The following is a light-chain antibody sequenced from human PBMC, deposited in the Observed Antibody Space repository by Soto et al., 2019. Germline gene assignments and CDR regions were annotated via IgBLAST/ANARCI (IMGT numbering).Light chain of an antibody. J-gene: IGKJ1*01. CDR1: QSISSW. V-gene: IGKV1-5*03. CDR2: KAS. Sequence: DIQMTQSPSTLSASVGDRVTITCRAGQSISSWLAWYQQKPGKAPKLLIYKASNLESGVPSRFSGSGSGTEFTLTISSLQPDDFATYYCQQYNGYSTFGQGTKVEIK. CDR3: QQYNGYST.